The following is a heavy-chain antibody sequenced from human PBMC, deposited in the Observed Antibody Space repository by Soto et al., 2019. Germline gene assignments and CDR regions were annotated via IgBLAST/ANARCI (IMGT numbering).Heavy chain of an antibody. CDR1: GGSISKYF. CDR3: ARGGQDFWSGPFDY. D-gene: IGHD3-3*01. CDR2: IDNSGRT. J-gene: IGHJ4*02. V-gene: IGHV4-4*07. Sequence: SETLSLTWTVSGGSISKYFCNWVRQPAGKGLEWIGRIDNSGRTNHNPSLKSRINMSAETSRNQLSLKLNSVAAADTPVYYCARGGQDFWSGPFDYWGQGALVTVSS.